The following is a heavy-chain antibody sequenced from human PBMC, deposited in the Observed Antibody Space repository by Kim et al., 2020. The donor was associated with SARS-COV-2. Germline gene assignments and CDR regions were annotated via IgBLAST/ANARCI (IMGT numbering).Heavy chain of an antibody. CDR3: AGAFGGLDTAMVTFDY. CDR1: GGSISSSNW. Sequence: SETLSLTCAVSGGSISSSNWWSWVRQPPGKGLEWIGEIYHSGSTNYNPSLKSRVTISVDKSKNQFSLKLSSVTAADTAVYYCAGAFGGLDTAMVTFDYWGRGTLVTVSS. V-gene: IGHV4-4*02. D-gene: IGHD5-18*01. J-gene: IGHJ4*02. CDR2: IYHSGST.